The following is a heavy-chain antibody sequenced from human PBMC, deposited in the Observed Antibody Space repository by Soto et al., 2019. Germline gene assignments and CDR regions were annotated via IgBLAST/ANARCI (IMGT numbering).Heavy chain of an antibody. CDR1: GGSFSGYY. Sequence: SETLSLTCAVYGGSFSGYYWSWIRRPPGKGLEWIGEINHSGSTNYNPSLKSRVTISVDTSKNQFSLKLSSVTAADTAVYYCERDMEGYCSSNSCYTPSRGFDPWGQRTLVTVSS. V-gene: IGHV4-34*01. J-gene: IGHJ5*02. D-gene: IGHD2-2*02. CDR3: ERDMEGYCSSNSCYTPSRGFDP. CDR2: INHSGST.